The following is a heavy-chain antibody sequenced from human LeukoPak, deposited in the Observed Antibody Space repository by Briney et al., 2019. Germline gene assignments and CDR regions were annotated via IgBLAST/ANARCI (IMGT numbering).Heavy chain of an antibody. CDR3: AKDADYSNYVRGVVDY. CDR1: GFTFSSYA. CDR2: ISNSGGST. V-gene: IGHV3-23*01. Sequence: GGSLRLSCAVSGFTFSSYAMSWVRQAPGKGLERVSTISNSGGSTYYADSVKGRFTISRDNSKNALYLQMNSLRAEDTAVYYCAKDADYSNYVRGVVDYWGQGTLVTVSS. D-gene: IGHD4-11*01. J-gene: IGHJ4*02.